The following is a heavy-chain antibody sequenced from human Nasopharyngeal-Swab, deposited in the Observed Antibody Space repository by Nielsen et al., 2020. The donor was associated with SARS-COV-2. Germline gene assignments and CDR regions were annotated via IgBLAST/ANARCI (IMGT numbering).Heavy chain of an antibody. Sequence: GGPLRLSCAASGFTFSSYGMHWVRQAPGKGLEWVAIIWYDGSNKYYADSVKGRFTISRDNSKNTLYLQMNSLRAEDTAAYYCARDRGSYGQGKIDYWGQGTLVTVSS. D-gene: IGHD5-18*01. V-gene: IGHV3-33*01. CDR1: GFTFSSYG. CDR2: IWYDGSNK. CDR3: ARDRGSYGQGKIDY. J-gene: IGHJ4*02.